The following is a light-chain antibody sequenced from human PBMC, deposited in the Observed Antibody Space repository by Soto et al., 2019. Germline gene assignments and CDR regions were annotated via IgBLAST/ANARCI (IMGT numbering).Light chain of an antibody. CDR2: GAS. CDR1: QSVSSNY. V-gene: IGKV3-20*01. Sequence: EVVLTQSPGTLSLSPGERATLSCRASQSVSSNYLAWYQQKPGQAPRLLIYGASSRATDIPDRVSGSGSGTDFTLTISRLEPEDFAVYSCQQYGSSLPTFGQGTKVEIK. J-gene: IGKJ1*01. CDR3: QQYGSSLPT.